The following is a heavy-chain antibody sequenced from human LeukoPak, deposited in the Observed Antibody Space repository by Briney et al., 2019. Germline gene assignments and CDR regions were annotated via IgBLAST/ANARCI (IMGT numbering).Heavy chain of an antibody. CDR1: GYSISSGYY. D-gene: IGHD3-16*02. CDR2: IYHSGST. J-gene: IGHJ4*02. V-gene: IGHV4-38-2*01. CDR3: ARSSVYYDYVWGSYRLGTFDY. Sequence: SETLSLTCAVSGYSISSGYYWSWIRQPPGKGLEWIGSIYHSGSTYYNPSLKSRVTISVDTSKNQFSLKLSSVTAADTAVYYCARSSVYYDYVWGSYRLGTFDYWGQGTLVTVSS.